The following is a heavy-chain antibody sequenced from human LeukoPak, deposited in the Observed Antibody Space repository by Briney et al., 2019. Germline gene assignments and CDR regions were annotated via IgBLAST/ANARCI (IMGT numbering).Heavy chain of an antibody. CDR2: ISACSGNT. CDR3: ARENPAYYAFWSGYYRVSWFDP. V-gene: IGHV1-18*01. J-gene: IGHJ5*02. CDR1: GYTFTSYC. Sequence: ASVKVSCKASGYTFTSYCISWVRQAPGQGLEWMGWISACSGNTSYAQKLQGRVTMTTDTSTSTAYMELRSLRSDDTAVYYCARENPAYYAFWSGYYRVSWFDPWGQRTLVTVSS. D-gene: IGHD3-3*01.